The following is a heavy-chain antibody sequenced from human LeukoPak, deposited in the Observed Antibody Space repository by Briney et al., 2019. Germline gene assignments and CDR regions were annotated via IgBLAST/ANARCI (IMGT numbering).Heavy chain of an antibody. Sequence: SETLSLTCAVSGGSISSSSSICWTWVRQPPGKGLEWIGEIYHSGATNYNPSLKSRVAMLLDKSKNQFSLKLNSVTAADTAVYYCARNGGNSDYDYWGQGTLVTVSA. CDR1: GGSISSSSSIC. V-gene: IGHV4-4*02. CDR3: ARNGGNSDYDY. CDR2: IYHSGAT. J-gene: IGHJ4*02. D-gene: IGHD4-23*01.